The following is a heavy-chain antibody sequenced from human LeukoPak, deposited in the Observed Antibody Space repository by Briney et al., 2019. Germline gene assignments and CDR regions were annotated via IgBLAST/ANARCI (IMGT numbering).Heavy chain of an antibody. D-gene: IGHD6-13*01. V-gene: IGHV4-59*12. CDR1: GGSISSYY. J-gene: IGHJ3*02. CDR2: IYYSGST. Sequence: PSETLSLTCTVSGGSISSYYWSWIRQPPGKGLEWIGYIYYSGSTNYNPSLKSRVTISVDRSKNQFSLKLSSVTAADTAVYYCARAPYSSRDAFDIWGQGTMVTVSS. CDR3: ARAPYSSRDAFDI.